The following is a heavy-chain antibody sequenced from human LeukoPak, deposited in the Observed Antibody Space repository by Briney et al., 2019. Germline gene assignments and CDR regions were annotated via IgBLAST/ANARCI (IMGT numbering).Heavy chain of an antibody. J-gene: IGHJ4*02. CDR3: ARGLGGSGSYYNQVYFDY. D-gene: IGHD3-10*01. V-gene: IGHV4-34*01. Sequence: SETLSLTCAVYGGSFSGYYWSWIRQPPGKGLEWIGGINHSGSTNYNPSLKSRVTISVDTSKNQFSLKLSSVTAADTAVYYCARGLGGSGSYYNQVYFDYWGQGTLVTVSS. CDR1: GGSFSGYY. CDR2: INHSGST.